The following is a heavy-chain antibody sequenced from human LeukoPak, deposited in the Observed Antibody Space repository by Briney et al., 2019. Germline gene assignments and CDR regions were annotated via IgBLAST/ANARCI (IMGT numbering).Heavy chain of an antibody. J-gene: IGHJ5*02. CDR2: ISDRGSST. CDR3: ARGGYTSYFDP. D-gene: IGHD2-15*01. Sequence: GGSLRLSCAASGFTFSSFAMSWVRQAPGKGLEWVSAISDRGSSTYYSDSVKGRFTISRDNSKNTLYLEMNSLRAEDTAVYYCARGGYTSYFDPWGQGTLVTVSS. CDR1: GFTFSSFA. V-gene: IGHV3-23*01.